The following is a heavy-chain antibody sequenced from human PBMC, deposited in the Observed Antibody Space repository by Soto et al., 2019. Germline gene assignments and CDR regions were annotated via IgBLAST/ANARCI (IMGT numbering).Heavy chain of an antibody. J-gene: IGHJ4*02. CDR2: ISSTGRTI. CDR3: ARSYSSGWEFDY. CDR1: GFTFSNYY. Sequence: GGSLRLSCGASGFTFSNYYMSWIRQAPGKGLEWVSYISSTGRTIYYADSVKGRFTVSRDNAQNSLSLKLNSLRVEDTAVYYCARSYSSGWEFDYWGRGTQVTVSS. V-gene: IGHV3-11*01. D-gene: IGHD6-19*01.